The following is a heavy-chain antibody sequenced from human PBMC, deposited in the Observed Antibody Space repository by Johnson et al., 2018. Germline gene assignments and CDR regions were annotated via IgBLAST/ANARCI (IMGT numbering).Heavy chain of an antibody. CDR3: AKGGSIAARPTEYYYYYMDG. V-gene: IGHV3-21*01. CDR2: ISSSSSYI. CDR1: GFTFSSYS. Sequence: VQLVQSGGGLVKPGGSLRLSCAASGFTFSSYSMNRVRQAPGKGLEWVSSISSSSSYIYYADSVKGRFTISRANSKNTLYLPMNSLRAEDHAVYYCAKGGSIAARPTEYYYYYMDGWGKGTTVTVSS. D-gene: IGHD6-6*01. J-gene: IGHJ6*03.